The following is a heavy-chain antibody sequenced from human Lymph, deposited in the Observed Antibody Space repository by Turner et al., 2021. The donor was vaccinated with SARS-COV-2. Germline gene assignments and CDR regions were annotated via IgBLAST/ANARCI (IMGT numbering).Heavy chain of an antibody. Sequence: QVQLVQSGAEVKTPVSSVKVSCKPSGRTFSSYAINWRLQAPGQGLEWMGRIIPILGIANCAQKFQGRVTITADKSTSTAYMELSSLRSEDTAVYYCARGRLDSFGGGYYSWFDPWGQGTLVTVSS. D-gene: IGHD1-26*01. CDR1: GRTFSSYA. V-gene: IGHV1-69*04. J-gene: IGHJ5*02. CDR2: IIPILGIA. CDR3: ARGRLDSFGGGYYSWFDP.